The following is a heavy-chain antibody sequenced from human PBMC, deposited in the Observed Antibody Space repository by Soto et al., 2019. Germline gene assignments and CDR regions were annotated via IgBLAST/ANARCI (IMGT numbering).Heavy chain of an antibody. CDR1: GGSISSGDYY. CDR2: IYYSGST. CDR3: VRGDPGACSSTSCSDAFDL. J-gene: IGHJ3*01. D-gene: IGHD2-2*01. Sequence: QVQLHESGPGLVKPSQTLSLTCTVSGGSISSGDYYWNWIRQPPGKGLEWIGSIYYSGSTYYSPSLKRRVGTSVGASKNQFSLKLTSVTAADTAVYYCVRGDPGACSSTSCSDAFDLWGRGTMVAVSS. V-gene: IGHV4-30-4*01.